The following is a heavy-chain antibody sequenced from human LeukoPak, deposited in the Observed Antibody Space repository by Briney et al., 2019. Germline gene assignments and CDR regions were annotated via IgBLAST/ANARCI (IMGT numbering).Heavy chain of an antibody. CDR2: ISSRSSYI. D-gene: IGHD3-22*01. CDR3: TRDRDDDSSGSIDDAFDI. J-gene: IGHJ3*02. CDR1: GFTFSSYS. V-gene: IGHV3-21*01. Sequence: GGSLRLSCAASGFTFSSYSMNWVRQAPGKGLEWVSSISSRSSYIYNAESVKGRSTISRDNAKNSLYLQMNSLRAEDTAVYYCTRDRDDDSSGSIDDAFDIWGQGTMLTVSS.